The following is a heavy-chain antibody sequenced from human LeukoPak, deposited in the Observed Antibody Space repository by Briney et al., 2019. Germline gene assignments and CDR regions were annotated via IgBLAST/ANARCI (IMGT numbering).Heavy chain of an antibody. Sequence: SETLSLTCTVSGGSISSYYWSWIRQPPGKGLEWIGYIYYSGSTNYNPSLKSRVTISVDTSKNQFSLKLSSVTAADTAVCYCARVYGNDFWSGYYTPYFDYWGQGTLVTVSS. CDR3: ARVYGNDFWSGYYTPYFDY. CDR2: IYYSGST. D-gene: IGHD3-3*01. CDR1: GGSISSYY. V-gene: IGHV4-59*01. J-gene: IGHJ4*02.